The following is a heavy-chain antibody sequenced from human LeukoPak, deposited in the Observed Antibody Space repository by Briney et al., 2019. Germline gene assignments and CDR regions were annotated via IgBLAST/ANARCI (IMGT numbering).Heavy chain of an antibody. J-gene: IGHJ4*02. CDR1: GFTFSSYA. Sequence: GRSLRLSCAASGFTFSSYAMHWVRQAPGKGLEWVAVISYDGSNKYYADSVKGRFTISRDNSKNTLYLQMNSLRAEDTAVYYCARVSLWFGELSHFDYWGQGTLVTVSS. CDR2: ISYDGSNK. CDR3: ARVSLWFGELSHFDY. V-gene: IGHV3-30-3*01. D-gene: IGHD3-10*01.